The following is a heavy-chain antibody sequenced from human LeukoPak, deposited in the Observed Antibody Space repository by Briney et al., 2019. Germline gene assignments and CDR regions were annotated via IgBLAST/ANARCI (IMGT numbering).Heavy chain of an antibody. CDR2: IYYSGNT. V-gene: IGHV4-39*01. D-gene: IGHD3/OR15-3a*01. J-gene: IGHJ4*02. CDR3: ARQELGLLTDY. Sequence: PSETLSLTCTVSGGSTSSSSYYWGWIRQPPGKGLEWIGSIYYSGNTYCNPSLKSRVTISVDTSKNQFSLELSSVTAADTAMYYCARQELGLLTDYWGQGTLVTVSS. CDR1: GGSTSSSSYY.